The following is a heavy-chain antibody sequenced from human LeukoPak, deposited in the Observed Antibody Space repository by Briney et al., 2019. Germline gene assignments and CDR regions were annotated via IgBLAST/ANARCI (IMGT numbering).Heavy chain of an antibody. CDR2: INGNGGST. J-gene: IGHJ4*02. D-gene: IGHD3-10*02. V-gene: IGHV3-64*01. Sequence: GGSLRLSRAASGFTFSNYAMHWVRQAPGKGLEYLSAINGNGGSTYYATSVKGKFTITRDNSKNTLYLQMDSLSAEDMAVFYCARSLGAGSYLDFWGQGTLVTVSS. CDR3: ARSLGAGSYLDF. CDR1: GFTFSNYA.